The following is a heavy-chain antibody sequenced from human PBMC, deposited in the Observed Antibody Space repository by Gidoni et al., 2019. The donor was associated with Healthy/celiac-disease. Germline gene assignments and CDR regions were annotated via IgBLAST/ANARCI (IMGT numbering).Heavy chain of an antibody. V-gene: IGHV1-69*01. D-gene: IGHD4-17*01. CDR3: ARGLYGDSYYYYGMDV. Sequence: QVQLVQSGAEVKKPGSSVQVSSQASGCTFSSYAISWLRQAPGQGLEWMGGIIPIFGTANYAQKFQGRGTITADESTSTAYMELSSLRSEDTAVYYCARGLYGDSYYYYGMDVWGQGTTVTVSS. J-gene: IGHJ6*02. CDR1: GCTFSSYA. CDR2: IIPIFGTA.